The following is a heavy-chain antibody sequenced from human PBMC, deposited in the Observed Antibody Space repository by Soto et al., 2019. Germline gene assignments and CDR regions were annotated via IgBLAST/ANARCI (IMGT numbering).Heavy chain of an antibody. CDR2: VYLRDST. D-gene: IGHD2-15*01. CDR3: VRGRRFCRGGSCYRGSSFDL. Sequence: QVQLQESGPGLVKPSQTLSLACTVSGGSISTPDYYWNWIRQPPGKGLDWVGYVYLRDSTYYNPSLKSRLRISMDTSKNQFSLTLASVTAADTAVYYCVRGRRFCRGGSCYRGSSFDLWGQGALVTVSS. CDR1: GGSISTPDYY. V-gene: IGHV4-30-4*01. J-gene: IGHJ4*02.